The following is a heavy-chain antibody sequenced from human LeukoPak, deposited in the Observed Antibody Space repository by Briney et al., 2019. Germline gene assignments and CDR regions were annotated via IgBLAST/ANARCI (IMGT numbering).Heavy chain of an antibody. CDR2: IKQDGSEK. CDR1: GFTFSSYW. D-gene: IGHD1-7*01. J-gene: IGHJ6*02. CDR3: ARGHPELPYYYCYGMDV. Sequence: PGGSLRLSCAASGFTFSSYWMSWVRQAPGKGLEWVANIKQDGSEKYYVDSVKGRFTISRDNAKNSLYLQMNSLRAEDTAVYYCARGHPELPYYYCYGMDVWGQGTTVTVSS. V-gene: IGHV3-7*01.